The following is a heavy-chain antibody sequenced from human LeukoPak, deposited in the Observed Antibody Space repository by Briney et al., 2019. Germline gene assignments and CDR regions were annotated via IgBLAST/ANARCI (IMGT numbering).Heavy chain of an antibody. CDR1: GFTFSRFW. CDR2: IKPDGSEK. Sequence: PGGSLRLSCAASGFTFSRFWMSWVRQAPGTGLEWVGNIKPDGSEKYYMDSVKGRFTISRDNTKNSLYLQMNSLRAEDTAVYYCARETTADFYYYYMDVWGKGTTVTVSS. CDR3: ARETTADFYYYYMDV. V-gene: IGHV3-7*01. D-gene: IGHD4-11*01. J-gene: IGHJ6*03.